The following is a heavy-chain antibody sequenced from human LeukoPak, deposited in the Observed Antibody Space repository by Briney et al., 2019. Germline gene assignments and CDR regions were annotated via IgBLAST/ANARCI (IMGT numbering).Heavy chain of an antibody. CDR2: ISAYNGNT. J-gene: IGHJ5*02. Sequence: GASVKVSCKASGYTFTSYGISWVRQAPGQGLEWMGWISAYNGNTNYAQKLQGRVTMTTDTSTSTAYMELRSLRSDDTAVYYCARSLGYCSGGSCYYDWFDPWGQGTLVTVSS. CDR3: ARSLGYCSGGSCYYDWFDP. V-gene: IGHV1-18*01. CDR1: GYTFTSYG. D-gene: IGHD2-15*01.